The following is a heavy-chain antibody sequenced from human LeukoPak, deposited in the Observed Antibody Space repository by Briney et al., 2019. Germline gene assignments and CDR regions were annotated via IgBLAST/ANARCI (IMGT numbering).Heavy chain of an antibody. CDR3: AGGSCRGGSCLYEASDI. D-gene: IGHD2-15*01. CDR2: ISGSGDKV. CDR1: GFTCSNYA. Sequence: GGSLRLSCAASGFTCSNYAMSWVRQAPGKGLEWVSGISGSGDKVYYADSVKGRFSISRDNSKNTLYLQMNSLRADDTALYYCAGGSCRGGSCLYEASDIWGQGTMVTVSS. J-gene: IGHJ3*02. V-gene: IGHV3-23*01.